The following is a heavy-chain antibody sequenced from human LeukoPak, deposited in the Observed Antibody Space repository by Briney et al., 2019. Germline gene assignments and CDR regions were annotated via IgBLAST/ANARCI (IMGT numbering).Heavy chain of an antibody. CDR1: GYTFTGYY. Sequence: ASVKVSCKASGYTFTGYYLHWVRQAPGQGLEWMGWIHPNSGGTNYAQKLQGRVTMTTDTSTSTAYMELRSLRSDDTAVYYCARDLPVRHYYDSSAGPLPRFDPWGQGTLVTVSS. CDR3: ARDLPVRHYYDSSAGPLPRFDP. D-gene: IGHD3-22*01. J-gene: IGHJ5*02. CDR2: IHPNSGGT. V-gene: IGHV1-2*02.